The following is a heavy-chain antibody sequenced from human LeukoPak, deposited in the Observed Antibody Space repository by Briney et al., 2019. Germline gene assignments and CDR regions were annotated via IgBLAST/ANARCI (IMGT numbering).Heavy chain of an antibody. CDR1: GYSFTSYW. Sequence: GESLKISCKASGYSFTSYWIGWVRQMPGKGLECLGIIYPADSDTRYSPSFEGQVTMSADKSMSTAYLQWSSLEASDTAMYYCARLTGSFHYYFDYWGQGTLGTVSS. J-gene: IGHJ4*02. CDR2: IYPADSDT. CDR3: ARLTGSFHYYFDY. V-gene: IGHV5-51*01. D-gene: IGHD1-26*01.